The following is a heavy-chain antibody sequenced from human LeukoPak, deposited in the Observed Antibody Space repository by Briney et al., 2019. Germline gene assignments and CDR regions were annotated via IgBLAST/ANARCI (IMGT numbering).Heavy chain of an antibody. D-gene: IGHD3-22*01. CDR1: GYTFTSYG. CDR3: ARRDSTLGSDY. V-gene: IGHV1-18*04. J-gene: IGHJ4*02. CDR2: ISAYNGNT. Sequence: ASVKVCCKASGYTFTSYGISWVRQAPGQGLEWTGWISAYNGNTNYAQKLQGRVTMTTDTSTSTAYMELRSLRSDDTAVYYCARRDSTLGSDYRGQGTLVTVSS.